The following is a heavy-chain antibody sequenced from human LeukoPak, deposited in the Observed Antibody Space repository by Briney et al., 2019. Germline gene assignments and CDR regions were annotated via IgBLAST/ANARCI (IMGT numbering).Heavy chain of an antibody. V-gene: IGHV3-11*01. CDR1: GFTFSGYY. D-gene: IGHD6-19*01. CDR3: ARSIAVAGNYYYYGMDV. CDR2: ISSSGSTI. Sequence: GGSLRLSCAASGFTFSGYYMSWLRQAPGKGLEWVSYISSSGSTIYYADSVKGRFTISRDNAKNSLFLQMNSLRAEDTAVYYCARSIAVAGNYYYYGMDVWGQGTTVTVSS. J-gene: IGHJ6*02.